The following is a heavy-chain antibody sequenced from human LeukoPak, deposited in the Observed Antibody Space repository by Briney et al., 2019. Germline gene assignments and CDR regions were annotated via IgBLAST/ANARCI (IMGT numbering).Heavy chain of an antibody. J-gene: IGHJ5*02. Sequence: ASVKVSCKASGYTFTGYYMHWVRQAPGQGLEWMGWINPNGGGTNYAQKFQGRVTMTRDTSISTAYMELSRLRSDDTAVYYCARAGIVVVHYEDWEWFDPWGQGTLVTVSS. V-gene: IGHV1-2*02. CDR2: INPNGGGT. CDR1: GYTFTGYY. CDR3: ARAGIVVVHYEDWEWFDP. D-gene: IGHD2-2*01.